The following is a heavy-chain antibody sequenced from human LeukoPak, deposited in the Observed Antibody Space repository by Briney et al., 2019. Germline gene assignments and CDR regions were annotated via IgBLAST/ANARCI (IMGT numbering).Heavy chain of an antibody. D-gene: IGHD2-15*01. CDR1: GFTFSSYA. Sequence: GGSLRLSCAASGFTFSSYAMSWVRQAPGKGLEWVSAISGSGGSTYYADSVKGRFTISRDNSKNTLYLQMNSLRSEDTAVYYCASGRGVVAATERENWFDPWGQGNLVTVSS. J-gene: IGHJ5*02. CDR2: ISGSGGST. V-gene: IGHV3-23*01. CDR3: ASGRGVVAATERENWFDP.